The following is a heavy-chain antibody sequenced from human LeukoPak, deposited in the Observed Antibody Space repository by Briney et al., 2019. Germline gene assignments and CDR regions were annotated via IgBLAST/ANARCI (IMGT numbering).Heavy chain of an antibody. CDR2: TSSSSSYI. CDR3: ARASNDYFDY. V-gene: IGHV3-21*01. Sequence: GGSLRLSCAASGFSFSSYSMNWVRQAPGKGLEWVSSTSSSSSYIYYADSVKGRFTISRDNAKNSLYLQMNSLRAEDTAVYYCARASNDYFDYWGQGTLVTVSS. D-gene: IGHD1-1*01. J-gene: IGHJ4*02. CDR1: GFSFSSYS.